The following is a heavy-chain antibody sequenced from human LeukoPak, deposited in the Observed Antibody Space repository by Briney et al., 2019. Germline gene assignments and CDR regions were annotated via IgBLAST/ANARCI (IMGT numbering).Heavy chain of an antibody. D-gene: IGHD3-22*01. CDR3: ARASAWVPGEDSSGYYYPYAFDL. CDR2: ISHDGNNK. CDR1: GFTFSSNV. Sequence: PGRSLRLSRAASGFTFSSNVMHWVRLAPGKGLEWVAVISHDGNNKNYADSVKGRFTISRDNSKHTLYMQMNSLTAEDTAVYYCARASAWVPGEDSSGYYYPYAFDLWGQGTMVTVSS. V-gene: IGHV3-30-3*01. J-gene: IGHJ3*01.